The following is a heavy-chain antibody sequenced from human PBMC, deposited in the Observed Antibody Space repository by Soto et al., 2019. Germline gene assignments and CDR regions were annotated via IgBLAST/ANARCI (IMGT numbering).Heavy chain of an antibody. J-gene: IGHJ4*02. CDR2: ISSSSSYI. CDR1: GFTFSSYS. V-gene: IGHV3-21*01. D-gene: IGHD2-8*01. CDR3: ARYCTNGVCYSLGELVY. Sequence: GGDLRLSCAASGFTFSSYSMNWVRQAPGKGLEWVSSISSSSSYIYYADSVKGRFTISRDNAKNSLYLLMNSLRAEDTAVYCCARYCTNGVCYSLGELVYWGQETLLTISS.